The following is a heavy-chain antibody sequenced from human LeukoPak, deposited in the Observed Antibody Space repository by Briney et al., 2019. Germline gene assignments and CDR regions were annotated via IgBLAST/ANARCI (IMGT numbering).Heavy chain of an antibody. V-gene: IGHV3-73*01. Sequence: PGGSLRLSCAASGFTFSGSAMHWVRQASGKGLERVGRIRSKANSYATAYAASVKGRFTISRDDSKNTAYLQMNSLKTEDTAVYYCARVALGGNYFDYWGQGTLVTVSS. CDR3: ARVALGGNYFDY. J-gene: IGHJ4*02. CDR2: IRSKANSYAT. D-gene: IGHD1-26*01. CDR1: GFTFSGSA.